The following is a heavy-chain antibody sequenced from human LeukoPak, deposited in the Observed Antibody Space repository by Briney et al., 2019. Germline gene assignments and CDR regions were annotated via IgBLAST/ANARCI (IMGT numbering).Heavy chain of an antibody. J-gene: IGHJ5*02. CDR3: ARGIVGVSNWFDP. D-gene: IGHD1-26*01. V-gene: IGHV1-2*02. CDR1: GYTFTGYY. CDR2: INPNSGGT. Sequence: ASVKVSCKASGYTFTGYYMHWVRQAPGQGLEWMGWINPNSGGTNYAQRFQGRVTMTRDTSTSTAYMELSRLRSDDTAVYYCARGIVGVSNWFDPWGQGTLVTVSS.